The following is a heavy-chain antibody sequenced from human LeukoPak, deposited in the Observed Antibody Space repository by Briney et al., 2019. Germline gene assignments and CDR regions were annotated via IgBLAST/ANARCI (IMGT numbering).Heavy chain of an antibody. V-gene: IGHV3-48*04. Sequence: GGSLRLSCAASGFTSSTYSMNWVRQAPGKGLEWVSYISSSNTTIYYADSVEGRFTISRDNAKNSLNLQMNSLRAEDTAVYYCARVRLGELSTIDYWGQGTLVTVSS. D-gene: IGHD3-16*02. J-gene: IGHJ4*02. CDR1: GFTSSTYS. CDR3: ARVRLGELSTIDY. CDR2: ISSSNTTI.